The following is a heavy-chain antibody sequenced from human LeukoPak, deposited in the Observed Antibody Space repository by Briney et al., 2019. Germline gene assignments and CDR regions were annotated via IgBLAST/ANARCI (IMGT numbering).Heavy chain of an antibody. CDR1: GFTFSSYS. Sequence: PGGSLRLSCAASGFTFSSYSMNWVRQAPGKGLEWVSSISSSSSYIYYADSAKGRFTISRDNAKNSLYLQMNSLRAEDTAVYYCARGRTYDYVWGSYRWYSFDYWGQGTLVTVSS. V-gene: IGHV3-21*01. D-gene: IGHD3-16*02. CDR3: ARGRTYDYVWGSYRWYSFDY. CDR2: ISSSSSYI. J-gene: IGHJ4*02.